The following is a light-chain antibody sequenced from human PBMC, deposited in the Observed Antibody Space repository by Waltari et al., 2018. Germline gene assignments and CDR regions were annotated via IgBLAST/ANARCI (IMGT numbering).Light chain of an antibody. Sequence: QPVLTQSSSASASLGSSVKLTCTLSSGHSTFIIAWHQQQPGKAPRYLVKLEGSGRYTKGGGVADGGSGSSSGADRYLTISNVQSEDEADYYCETWDRKTQGIFGGGTQLTVL. V-gene: IGLV4-60*03. CDR1: SGHSTFI. J-gene: IGLJ2*01. CDR3: ETWDRKTQGI. CDR2: LEGSGRY.